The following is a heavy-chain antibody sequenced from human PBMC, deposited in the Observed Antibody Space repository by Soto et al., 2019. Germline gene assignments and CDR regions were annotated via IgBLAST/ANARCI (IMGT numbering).Heavy chain of an antibody. D-gene: IGHD6-19*01. CDR3: TTEQWRVPHAYDY. V-gene: IGHV3-15*05. CDR2: IKSKTVGGTT. CDR1: GFTFSNAW. Sequence: GGSLRLSCAASGFTFSNAWMSWVRQAPGKGLEWVGRIKSKTVGGTTDYAAPVKGRFTISRDDSKNTLYLQINGLTTEDTAMYYCTTEQWRVPHAYDYWGQGTLVTVSS. J-gene: IGHJ4*02.